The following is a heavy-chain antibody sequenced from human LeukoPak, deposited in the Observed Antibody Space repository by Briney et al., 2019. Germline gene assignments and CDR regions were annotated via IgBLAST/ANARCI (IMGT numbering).Heavy chain of an antibody. J-gene: IGHJ4*02. CDR3: GRSAESSSWVEFDY. V-gene: IGHV1-2*02. CDR1: GYTFTGYY. D-gene: IGHD6-13*01. Sequence: GASVTVSCKASGYTFTGYYMHWLRQAPGQGLEWMGWIHPNSGGTNYAQKFQVSGTMTRDTSISTAYMELSRLRSDDTAVYYCGRSAESSSWVEFDYWGQGTLVTVSS. CDR2: IHPNSGGT.